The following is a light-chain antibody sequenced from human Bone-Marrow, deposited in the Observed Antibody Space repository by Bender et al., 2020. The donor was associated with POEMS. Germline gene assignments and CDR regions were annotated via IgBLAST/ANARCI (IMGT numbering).Light chain of an antibody. J-gene: IGLJ2*01. CDR3: ASYTGSTFV. CDR1: SSDVGTYNY. Sequence: QSALTQPPSASGSPGQSVTISCTGTSSDVGTYNYVSWYQQHPGKAPQLIIYDVADRPSGVSDRFSGSKSGNTASLTISGLRPEDEADYYCASYTGSTFVFGGGTKLTVL. CDR2: DVA. V-gene: IGLV2-14*03.